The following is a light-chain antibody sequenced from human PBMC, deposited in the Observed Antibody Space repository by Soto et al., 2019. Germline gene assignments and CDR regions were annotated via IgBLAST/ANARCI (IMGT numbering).Light chain of an antibody. CDR3: QQYNSYCT. V-gene: IGKV1-39*01. Sequence: IQLPQSPSSMSASVGDRVTITCWASQSISSYLNWYQQKPGKAPKLLIYAASSLQSGVPSRFSGSGSGTDFTLTISCLQPDDFATYYCQQYNSYCTFGQGTKVDI. CDR1: QSISSY. J-gene: IGKJ1*01. CDR2: AAS.